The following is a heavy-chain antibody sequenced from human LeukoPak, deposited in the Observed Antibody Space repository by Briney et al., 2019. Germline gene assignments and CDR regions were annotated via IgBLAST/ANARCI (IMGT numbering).Heavy chain of an antibody. CDR1: GFTFSSYG. Sequence: GRSLRLSCAASGFTFSSYGMHWVRQAPGKGLEWVAVISYDGSNKYYADSVKGRFTISRDNSKNTLYLQMNSLRAEDTAVYYCARDSLWGLFGYWGQGTLGTVSS. CDR3: ARDSLWGLFGY. D-gene: IGHD3-10*02. V-gene: IGHV3-30*03. CDR2: ISYDGSNK. J-gene: IGHJ4*02.